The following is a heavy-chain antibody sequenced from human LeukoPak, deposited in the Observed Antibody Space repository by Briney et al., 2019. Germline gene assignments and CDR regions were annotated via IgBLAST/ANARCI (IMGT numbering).Heavy chain of an antibody. J-gene: IGHJ2*01. D-gene: IGHD3-10*01. V-gene: IGHV4-59*08. CDR1: GGSISSYY. CDR3: ARLTMVRGVIYGTDWYFDL. Sequence: SETLSLTCTVSGGSISSYYWSWIRQSPGKGLEWIGCIYYSGSTNYNPSLKGRVTISVDTSKNQFSLKLTSVTAADTAVYYCARLTMVRGVIYGTDWYFDLWGRGTLVTVSS. CDR2: IYYSGST.